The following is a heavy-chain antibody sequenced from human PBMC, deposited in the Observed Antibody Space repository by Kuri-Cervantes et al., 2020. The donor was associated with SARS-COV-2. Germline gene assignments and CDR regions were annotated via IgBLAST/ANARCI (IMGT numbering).Heavy chain of an antibody. V-gene: IGHV3-30*18. J-gene: IGHJ4*02. CDR1: GFAFSNYG. CDR2: ISYEATNK. CDR3: AKAPRPTWEGGNSGYY. D-gene: IGHD4-23*01. Sequence: GESLKISCAASGFAFSNYGMHWVRQAPGKGQEWVAVISYEATNKYYAASVKGRFTISRDNSKNTLYLQMNSLRAEDTAVDYCAKAPRPTWEGGNSGYYWGQGTLVTVSS.